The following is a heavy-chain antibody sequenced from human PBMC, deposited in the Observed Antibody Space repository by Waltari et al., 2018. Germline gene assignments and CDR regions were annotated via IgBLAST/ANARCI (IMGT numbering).Heavy chain of an antibody. CDR3: ARDWRDSGYDWGMDV. V-gene: IGHV1-3*01. J-gene: IGHJ6*02. D-gene: IGHD5-12*01. Sequence: MHWVRQAPGQRLEWMGWINAGNGNTKYSQKFQGRVTITRDTSASTAYMELSSLRAEDTAVYYCARDWRDSGYDWGMDVWGQGTTVTVSS. CDR2: INAGNGNT.